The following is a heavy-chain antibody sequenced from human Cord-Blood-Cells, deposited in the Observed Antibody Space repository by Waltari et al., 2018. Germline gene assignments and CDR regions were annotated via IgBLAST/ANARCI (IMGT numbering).Heavy chain of an antibody. CDR3: ARDWKRWGVGFDY. CDR1: GYTFTGYY. Sequence: QVQLVQSGAEVKKPGDSVKVSCKASGYTFTGYYMHWLRPAPGQGLEWMGRINPNSDGTNYAQKFQGRVTMTRDTSISTAYMELSRLRSDDTAVYYCARDWKRWGVGFDYWGQGTLVTVSS. V-gene: IGHV1-2*06. D-gene: IGHD3-16*01. CDR2: INPNSDGT. J-gene: IGHJ4*02.